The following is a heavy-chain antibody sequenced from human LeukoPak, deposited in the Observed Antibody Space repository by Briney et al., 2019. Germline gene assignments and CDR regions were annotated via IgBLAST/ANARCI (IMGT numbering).Heavy chain of an antibody. CDR1: GFSFSTYA. V-gene: IGHV3-23*01. CDR3: ARRAAGRPGADYFQH. Sequence: GGSLRLSCAASGFSFSTYAMSWVRQVPGKGLEWVSAISNSGGSTYSADSVKGRFTISRDNAKNSLYLQMNSLRDEDTAVYYCARRAAGRPGADYFQHWGQGILVTVSS. D-gene: IGHD3-10*01. CDR2: ISNSGGST. J-gene: IGHJ1*01.